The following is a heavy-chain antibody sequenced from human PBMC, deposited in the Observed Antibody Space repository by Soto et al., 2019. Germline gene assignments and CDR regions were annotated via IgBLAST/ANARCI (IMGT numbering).Heavy chain of an antibody. CDR3: ARDSNGDYVDYYYGMDV. CDR2: INPSGGST. Sequence: GSVKVSCKASGYTFTSYYMHWVRQAPGQGLEWMGIINPSGGSTSYAQKFQGRVTMTRDTSTSTVYMELSSLRSEDTAVYYCARDSNGDYVDYYYGMDVWGQGTTVTVSS. J-gene: IGHJ6*02. CDR1: GYTFTSYY. D-gene: IGHD4-17*01. V-gene: IGHV1-46*01.